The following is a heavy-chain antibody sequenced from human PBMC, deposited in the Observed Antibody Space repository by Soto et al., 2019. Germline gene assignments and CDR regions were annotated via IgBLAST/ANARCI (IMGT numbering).Heavy chain of an antibody. CDR2: TYSGGST. CDR1: GFTVSSNY. J-gene: IGHJ6*02. Sequence: GGSLRLSCAASGFTVSSNYMSWVRQAPGKGLEWVSVTYSGGSTYYADSVKGRFTISRDNSKNTLYLQMNSLRAEDTAVYYCARGVSRSYGMDVWGQGTTVTVSS. CDR3: ARGVSRSYGMDV. V-gene: IGHV3-53*01. D-gene: IGHD4-4*01.